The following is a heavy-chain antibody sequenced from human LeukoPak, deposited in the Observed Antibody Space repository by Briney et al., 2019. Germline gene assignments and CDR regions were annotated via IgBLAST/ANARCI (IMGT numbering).Heavy chain of an antibody. Sequence: SETLSLTCTVSGGSISSYYWSWIRQPAGKGLEWIGRIYTSGSTNYNPSLKSRVTMSVDTSKNQFSLKLSYVTAADTAVYYCARSSYDSSSGVIWGQGTLVTVSS. J-gene: IGHJ4*02. CDR3: ARSSYDSSSGVI. CDR2: IYTSGST. V-gene: IGHV4-4*07. CDR1: GGSISSYY. D-gene: IGHD3-22*01.